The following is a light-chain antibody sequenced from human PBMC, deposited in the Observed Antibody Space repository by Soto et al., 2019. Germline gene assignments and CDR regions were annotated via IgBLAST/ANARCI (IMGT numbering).Light chain of an antibody. V-gene: IGKV1-9*01. CDR3: EQLSSYPPVT. J-gene: IGKJ5*01. Sequence: DIQLTQSQSFLSASVGDRVTITCRASQGIGSSLAWYQQKPGKAPMLLIYAASTLQTGVPSRFSGSGSGTEFTLTVSSLQPEDFATYYCEQLSSYPPVTFGQGTRLEIK. CDR1: QGIGSS. CDR2: AAS.